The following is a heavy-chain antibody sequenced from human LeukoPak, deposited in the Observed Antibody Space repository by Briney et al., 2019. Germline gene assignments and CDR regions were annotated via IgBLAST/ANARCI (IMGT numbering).Heavy chain of an antibody. V-gene: IGHV4-34*01. J-gene: IGHJ6*03. CDR1: GGSFSGYY. Sequence: PSETLSLTCAVYGGSFSGYYSSWIRQPPGKGMEWIVEINHSGSTNYNPSLKSRVTISVDTSKNQFSLKLSSVTAADTAVYFCTRARGLRHSYYYYYMDVWGKGTTVTVSS. CDR3: TRARGLRHSYYYYYMDV. D-gene: IGHD5-12*01. CDR2: INHSGST.